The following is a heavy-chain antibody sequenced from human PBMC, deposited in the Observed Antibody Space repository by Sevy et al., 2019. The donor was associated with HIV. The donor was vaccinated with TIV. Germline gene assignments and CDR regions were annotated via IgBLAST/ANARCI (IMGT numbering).Heavy chain of an antibody. CDR3: AVTKDYYDSSGYPFDY. D-gene: IGHD3-22*01. CDR1: GYTLTQLS. CDR2: IDPEDGKT. V-gene: IGHV1-24*01. J-gene: IGHJ4*02. Sequence: ASVKVSCKVSGYTLTQLSMHWVRQAPGKGLEWMGTIDPEDGKTIYAQKFQGRVTMTEDKSTDTAYMQLTSLRSEDTAVFYCAVTKDYYDSSGYPFDYWDLGTLVTVSS.